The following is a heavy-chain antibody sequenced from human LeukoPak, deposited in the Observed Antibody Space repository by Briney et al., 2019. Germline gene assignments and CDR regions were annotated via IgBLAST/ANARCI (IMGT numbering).Heavy chain of an antibody. J-gene: IGHJ5*02. CDR2: IHYTGST. V-gene: IGHV4-59*01. CDR3: ARVSGYCNTRSCRGLES. Sequence: SETLSLTCTVSGGSISSDYWGWIRQSPGKGLEWIAYIHYTGSTNYSPSFKSRVTISVDMSKTQFSLKLTSVTAADTAVYYCARVSGYCNTRSCRGLESWGQGTLVIVS. D-gene: IGHD2-15*01. CDR1: GGSISSDY.